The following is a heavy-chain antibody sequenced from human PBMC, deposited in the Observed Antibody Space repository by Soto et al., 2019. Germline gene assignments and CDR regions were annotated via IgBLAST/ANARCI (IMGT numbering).Heavy chain of an antibody. CDR1: GGSFSGYY. Sequence: KTSETLSLTCAVYGGSFSGYYWSWIRQPPGKGLEWIGEINPSGSTNYNTSLKSRVTISVDTSKNQFSLKLSSVTAADTAVYYCASPRPMGHRSFDYWGQGTLVTVSS. J-gene: IGHJ4*02. D-gene: IGHD1-26*01. V-gene: IGHV4-34*01. CDR2: INPSGST. CDR3: ASPRPMGHRSFDY.